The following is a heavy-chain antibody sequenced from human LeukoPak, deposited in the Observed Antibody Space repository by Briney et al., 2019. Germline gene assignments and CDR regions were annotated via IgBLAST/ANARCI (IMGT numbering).Heavy chain of an antibody. Sequence: PGGSLRLSCAASGFTFSSYSMNWVRQAPGKGLEWVSSISSSSSYIYYADSVKGRFTISRDNAKNSLYLQMNSLRAEDTAVYYCARDIGVELVAEAAFDIWGQGTMVTVSS. CDR2: ISSSSSYI. CDR1: GFTFSSYS. D-gene: IGHD6-13*01. CDR3: ARDIGVELVAEAAFDI. V-gene: IGHV3-21*01. J-gene: IGHJ3*02.